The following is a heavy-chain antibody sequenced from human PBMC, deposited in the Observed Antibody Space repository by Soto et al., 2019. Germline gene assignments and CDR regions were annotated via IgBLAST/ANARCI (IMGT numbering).Heavy chain of an antibody. CDR2: INSDGSST. CDR1: GFTFSSYW. D-gene: IGHD6-13*01. J-gene: IGHJ6*02. Sequence: GGSLRLSCAASGFTFSSYWMHWVRQAPGKGLVWVSRINSDGSSTSYADSVKGRFTISRDNAKNTLYLQMNSLRAEDTAVYYCARDLDSSSWWTYYYYYGMDVWGQGTTVTVSS. CDR3: ARDLDSSSWWTYYYYYGMDV. V-gene: IGHV3-74*01.